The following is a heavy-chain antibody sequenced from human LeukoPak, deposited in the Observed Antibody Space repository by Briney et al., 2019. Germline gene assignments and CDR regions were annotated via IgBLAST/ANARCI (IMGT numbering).Heavy chain of an antibody. D-gene: IGHD3-9*01. J-gene: IGHJ4*02. V-gene: IGHV3-48*04. CDR3: ARAVTGYSDY. CDR1: GFTFSTYT. Sequence: GGSLRLSCTGSGFTFSTYTMNWVRQAPGKGLEWVASIGSTSSNINYADSVEGRFTISRDNAKNTLYLQMNSLRAEDTAVYYCARAVTGYSDYWGQGTLVTVSS. CDR2: IGSTSSNI.